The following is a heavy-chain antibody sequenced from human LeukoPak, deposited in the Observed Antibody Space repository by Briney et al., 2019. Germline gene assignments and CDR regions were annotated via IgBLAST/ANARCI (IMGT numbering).Heavy chain of an antibody. Sequence: SQTLSLTCAISGDSVSSNSAAWHWIRQSPSRGLEWLGRTYYRSKWYNDYALSVESRITITPDTSKNHFSLQLNSVTPEDTSVYYCVRQYSSGWSYYYGMDVWGQGTTVTVSS. CDR3: VRQYSSGWSYYYGMDV. CDR2: TYYRSKWYN. J-gene: IGHJ6*02. D-gene: IGHD6-19*01. CDR1: GDSVSSNSAA. V-gene: IGHV6-1*01.